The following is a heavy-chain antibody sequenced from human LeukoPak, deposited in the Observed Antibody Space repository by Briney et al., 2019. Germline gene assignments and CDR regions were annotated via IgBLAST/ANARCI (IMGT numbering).Heavy chain of an antibody. Sequence: ASVKVSCKASGYTFTSYAMHWVRQAPGQRLEWMGWINAYNGNTNYAQKLQGRVTVTTDTSTSTAYMELRSLRSDDTAVHYCARNRPIIVGACYYFDYWGQGTLVTVSS. CDR3: ARNRPIIVGACYYFDY. V-gene: IGHV1-18*01. J-gene: IGHJ4*02. CDR2: INAYNGNT. CDR1: GYTFTSYA. D-gene: IGHD1-26*01.